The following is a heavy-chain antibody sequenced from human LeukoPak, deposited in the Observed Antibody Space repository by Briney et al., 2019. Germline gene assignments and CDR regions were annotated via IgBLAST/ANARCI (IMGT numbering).Heavy chain of an antibody. J-gene: IGHJ5*02. CDR3: ARGRGYSYGFCWFDP. CDR1: GGSFRGYY. V-gene: IGHV4-34*01. CDR2: INHSGST. D-gene: IGHD5-18*01. Sequence: KPSETLSLTCAVYGGSFRGYYWSWIRQPPGKGLEWIGEINHSGSTNYNPSLKSRVTISVDTSKNQFSLKLSSVTAADTAVYYCARGRGYSYGFCWFDPWGQGTLVTVSS.